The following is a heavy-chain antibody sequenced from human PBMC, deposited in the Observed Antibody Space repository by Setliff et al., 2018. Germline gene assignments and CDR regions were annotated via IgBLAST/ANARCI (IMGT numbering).Heavy chain of an antibody. CDR2: VHFGGDT. CDR1: GGGSINNYY. Sequence: SETLSLTCTVSGGGSINNYYWSWVRQSPGKGLEWIGFVHFGGDTNYNPSLKSRVTMSADTSNNQFSLNLRSVTAADTAVYFCARQPSSGAYYNPRPYHFDYWGQGTLVTVS. D-gene: IGHD3-10*01. V-gene: IGHV4-59*08. J-gene: IGHJ4*02. CDR3: ARQPSSGAYYNPRPYHFDY.